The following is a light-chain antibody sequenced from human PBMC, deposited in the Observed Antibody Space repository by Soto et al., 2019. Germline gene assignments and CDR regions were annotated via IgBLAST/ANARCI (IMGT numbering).Light chain of an antibody. Sequence: QSALTQPASVSGSPGQSITISCTGTSSDIGAYTYVSWYQQHPGKAPKLMIYDVSNRPSGVSNRFSGSKSGHTASLTTSVLQSEDESDYYSSSYTSSSTVVFGGGTKLTVL. CDR3: SSYTSSSTVV. CDR1: SSDIGAYTY. J-gene: IGLJ2*01. V-gene: IGLV2-14*01. CDR2: DVS.